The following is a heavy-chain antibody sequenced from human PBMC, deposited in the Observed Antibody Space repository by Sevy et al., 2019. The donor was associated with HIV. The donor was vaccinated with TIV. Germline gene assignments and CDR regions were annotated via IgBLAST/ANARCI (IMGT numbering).Heavy chain of an antibody. J-gene: IGHJ4*02. V-gene: IGHV3-30*04. D-gene: IGHD3-3*01. CDR1: GFIFSSYP. CDR2: ISYDGSNK. CDR3: ASDRFWSGSTSYYFDH. Sequence: GGSLRLSCAASGFIFSSYPMHWVRQAPGNGLEWVTVISYDGSNKYYADSVKGRFTISSDNFKNTMYLQMNSLRTEATAVYYCASDRFWSGSTSYYFDHWGQGTLVTVSS.